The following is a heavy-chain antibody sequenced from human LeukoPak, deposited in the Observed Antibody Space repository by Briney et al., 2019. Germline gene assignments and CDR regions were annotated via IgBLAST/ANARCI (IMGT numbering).Heavy chain of an antibody. D-gene: IGHD6-25*01. CDR1: GFTFNTYG. V-gene: IGHV3-30*02. CDR2: IRYDGSNK. Sequence: GGSLRLSCAASGFTFNTYGLSWVRQAPGKGLEWVTFIRYDGSNKYYADSVKGRSTISRDNSKNTLYLQMNSLRVEDTAVYYCAKDAARWIWGQGTLVTVSS. CDR3: AKDAARWI. J-gene: IGHJ3*02.